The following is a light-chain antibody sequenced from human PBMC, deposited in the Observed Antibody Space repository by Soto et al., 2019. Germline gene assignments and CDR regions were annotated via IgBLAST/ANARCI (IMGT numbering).Light chain of an antibody. Sequence: EIVMTQSPATLSVSPGERATLSCRASQSVRSNLAWYQQKPGQAPRLLIYGVSTRATGIPVRFSGSGSGTEFTLTISSLQSEDFAVYYCQQYNNWPPWTFGQGTKVEIK. CDR2: GVS. CDR3: QQYNNWPPWT. CDR1: QSVRSN. J-gene: IGKJ1*01. V-gene: IGKV3-15*01.